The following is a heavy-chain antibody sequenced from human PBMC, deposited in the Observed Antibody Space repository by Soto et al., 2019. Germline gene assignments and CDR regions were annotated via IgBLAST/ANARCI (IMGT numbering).Heavy chain of an antibody. CDR3: ARYRITMVRGVIHYYYYGMDV. CDR1: GGSFSGYY. Sequence: SETLSLTCAVYGGSFSGYYWSWIRQPPGKGREWIGEINQSGSTTPTPSLTSRVTISVDTSKHQFSLKLSSVTAADTAVYYCARYRITMVRGVIHYYYYGMDVWGQGTTVTLSS. CDR2: INQSGST. D-gene: IGHD3-10*01. J-gene: IGHJ6*02. V-gene: IGHV4-34*01.